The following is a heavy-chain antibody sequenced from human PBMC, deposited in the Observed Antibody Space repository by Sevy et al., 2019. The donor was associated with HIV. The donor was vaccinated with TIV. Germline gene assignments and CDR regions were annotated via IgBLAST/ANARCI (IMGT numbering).Heavy chain of an antibody. D-gene: IGHD2-2*01. V-gene: IGHV3-33*01. CDR2: IWYDGSNK. CDR3: ARESSSDYYLDY. J-gene: IGHJ4*02. Sequence: GGSLRLSCTASGFILSRYGMHWVRQAPGKGLEWVAGIWYDGSNKYYADSVKGRFTISRDNSTNTLTMQMNSLRAEDTAVYYCARESSSDYYLDYWGQGTLVTVSS. CDR1: GFILSRYG.